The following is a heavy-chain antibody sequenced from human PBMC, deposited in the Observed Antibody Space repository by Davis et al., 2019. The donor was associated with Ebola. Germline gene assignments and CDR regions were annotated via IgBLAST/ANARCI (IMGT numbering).Heavy chain of an antibody. V-gene: IGHV3-30*18. CDR1: GFTFSTYG. D-gene: IGHD3-10*02. CDR2: ISDDGTKK. Sequence: PGGSLRLSCAASGFTFSTYGMHWVRQAPGKGLEWVAVISDDGTKKYYADSVKGRFTISRDDSKNTLLLQMNSLSPEDTAVYYCAKDCSGSNMCYYGMDVWGKGTTVTVSS. CDR3: AKDCSGSNMCYYGMDV. J-gene: IGHJ6*04.